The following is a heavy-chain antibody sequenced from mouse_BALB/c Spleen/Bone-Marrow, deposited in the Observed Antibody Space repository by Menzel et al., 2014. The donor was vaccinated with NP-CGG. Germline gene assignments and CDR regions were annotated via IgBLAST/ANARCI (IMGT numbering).Heavy chain of an antibody. V-gene: IGHV1-7*01. J-gene: IGHJ2*01. D-gene: IGHD1-1*02. Sequence: QVQLKESGAELAKPGASVKMSCKASGYTFTNYWMHWVKQRPGQGLEWIGYINPSTGYTEYNQKFKDRATLTADKSSSTAYMQLSSLTSEDSAVYYRARSPYGHFDYWGQGTTLTVSS. CDR1: GYTFTNYW. CDR3: ARSPYGHFDY. CDR2: INPSTGYT.